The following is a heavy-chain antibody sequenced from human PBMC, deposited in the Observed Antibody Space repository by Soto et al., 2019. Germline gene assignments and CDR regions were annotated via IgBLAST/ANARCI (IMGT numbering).Heavy chain of an antibody. D-gene: IGHD3-22*01. J-gene: IGHJ4*02. Sequence: SETLSLTCAVYGGSFSGYYWSWIRQPPGKGLEWIGEINHSGSTNYNPSLKSRVTISVDTSKNQFSLKLSSVTAADTAVYYCARSSAIDPVDYWGQGTLVTVSS. CDR1: GGSFSGYY. CDR2: INHSGST. V-gene: IGHV4-34*01. CDR3: ARSSAIDPVDY.